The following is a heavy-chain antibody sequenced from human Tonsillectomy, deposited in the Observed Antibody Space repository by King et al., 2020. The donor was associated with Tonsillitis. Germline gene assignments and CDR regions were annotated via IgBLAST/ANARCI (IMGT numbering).Heavy chain of an antibody. CDR3: ARLLGSTEYYSGLDV. CDR1: GETFSSDW. Sequence: QLVQSGAEAKQPGESLKISCKGGETFSSDWIGWVRQMPGKGLEWVGVIYLSDSDTRYSPSFQGQVTISADKALITAYLQWNSLKASDTAMYYCARLLGSTEYYSGLDVWGQGTRVTVSS. V-gene: IGHV5-51*01. D-gene: IGHD1-26*01. J-gene: IGHJ6*02. CDR2: IYLSDSDT.